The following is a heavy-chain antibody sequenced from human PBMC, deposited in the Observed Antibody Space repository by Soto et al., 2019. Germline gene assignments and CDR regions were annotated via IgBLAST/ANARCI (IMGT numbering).Heavy chain of an antibody. J-gene: IGHJ6*02. CDR2: ISGSGATT. CDR1: GVRFSSYA. V-gene: IGHV3-23*01. CDR3: ATLAMAGDTVYYFNGLDV. Sequence: EVQLLESGGGSVLPGGSLRLSCAASGVRFSSYALSWVRQAPGKGLEWLSVISGSGATTFSADSVKGRITFSKDSSMNSFYLQMDSLKGDDTAVYYCATLAMAGDTVYYFNGLDVWGQGTTVTVYS. D-gene: IGHD3-3*02.